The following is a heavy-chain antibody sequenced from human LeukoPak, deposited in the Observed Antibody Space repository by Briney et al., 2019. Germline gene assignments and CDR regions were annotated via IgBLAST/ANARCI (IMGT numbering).Heavy chain of an antibody. D-gene: IGHD3-10*01. CDR1: TFSTYS. Sequence: GGSLRLSCTFTFSTYSIHWVRQAPGTGLEWVAVVSYDGSNKFYADSVKGRFTISRDNSKNTLYLQMNSLRAEDTAVYYCARTYYYGSGSNYYFEYWGQGTLVTVSS. V-gene: IGHV3-30-3*01. CDR3: ARTYYYGSGSNYYFEY. J-gene: IGHJ4*02. CDR2: VSYDGSNK.